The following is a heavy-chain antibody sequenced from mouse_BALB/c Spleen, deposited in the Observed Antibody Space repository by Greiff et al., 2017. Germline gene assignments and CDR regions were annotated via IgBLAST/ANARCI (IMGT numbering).Heavy chain of an antibody. D-gene: IGHD2-1*01. J-gene: IGHJ4*01. V-gene: IGHV1-7*01. CDR3: ARWRGNYMDY. CDR2: INPSAGYT. Sequence: QVQLQQSGAELAKPGASVKLSCKASGFTFTSYWMHWVKQRPGQGLDWIGYINPSAGYTEYNQNFKDKSTLTADKSSSTAYMQLSSLTSEDSAVYYCARWRGNYMDYWGQGTTVTVSS. CDR1: GFTFTSYW.